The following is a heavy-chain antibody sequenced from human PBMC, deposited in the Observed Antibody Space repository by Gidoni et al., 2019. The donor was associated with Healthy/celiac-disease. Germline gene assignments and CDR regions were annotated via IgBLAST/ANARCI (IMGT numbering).Heavy chain of an antibody. J-gene: IGHJ4*02. CDR2: INHSGST. D-gene: IGHD2-15*01. CDR1: GGSFSGYY. Sequence: QVQLQQWGAGLLKPSETLSLTCAVYGGSFSGYYWSWIRKPPGKGLAGIGEINHSGSTNYNPSLKSRVTISVDTSKNQFSLKLSSVTAADTAVYYCARSPHGNYCSGGSCYSGPDYYDSSGYYYFDYWGQGTLVTVSS. CDR3: ARSPHGNYCSGGSCYSGPDYYDSSGYYYFDY. V-gene: IGHV4-34*01.